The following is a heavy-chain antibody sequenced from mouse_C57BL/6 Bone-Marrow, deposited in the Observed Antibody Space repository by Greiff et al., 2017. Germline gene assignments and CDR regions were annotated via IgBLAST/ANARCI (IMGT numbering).Heavy chain of an antibody. V-gene: IGHV1-69*01. J-gene: IGHJ3*01. CDR1: GYTFTSSW. CDR2: IDPSDSYT. Sequence: VQLQQPGPELVIPGASVKLSCKASGYTFTSSWMHWVKQSPGKGLEWIGEIDPSDSYTNYNQKFKGKSTLTVDKSSSTAYMQLSSVTSEDSAVYYCARSIYDGYWAYWGQGTLVTVSA. D-gene: IGHD2-3*01. CDR3: ARSIYDGYWAY.